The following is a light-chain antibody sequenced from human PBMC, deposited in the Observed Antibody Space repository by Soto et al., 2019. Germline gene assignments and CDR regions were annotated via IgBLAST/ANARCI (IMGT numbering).Light chain of an antibody. J-gene: IGKJ2*03. Sequence: DIVMTQSPDSLPVSLGERATINCKSSQSLLYSSNNKNYLAWYQQKPGQPPKLLIFWASTRESGVPDRFSGSGSGTDFTLTISRLQAEDVAVYYFQQYYYSPYSLGQGTQLAIK. CDR1: QSLLYSSNNKNY. V-gene: IGKV4-1*01. CDR3: QQYYYSPYS. CDR2: WAS.